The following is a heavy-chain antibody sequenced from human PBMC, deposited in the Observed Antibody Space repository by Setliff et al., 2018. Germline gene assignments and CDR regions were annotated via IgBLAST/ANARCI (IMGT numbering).Heavy chain of an antibody. CDR2: IHHSGKA. J-gene: IGHJ5*02. V-gene: IGHV4-38-2*01. Sequence: SETLSLTCAVSGFSISSGYYWGWIRQPPGKGLEWIVNIHHSGKAYYNPSLKSRVTMSVDTSKNRVSLKLSSVTAADTAVYYCARAHTWSLPNDNSGYPGWFDPWGQGTLVTVSS. CDR3: ARAHTWSLPNDNSGYPGWFDP. D-gene: IGHD3-22*01. CDR1: GFSISSGYY.